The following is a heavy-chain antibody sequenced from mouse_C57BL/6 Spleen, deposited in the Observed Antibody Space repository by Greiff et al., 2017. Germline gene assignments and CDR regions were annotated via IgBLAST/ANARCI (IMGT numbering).Heavy chain of an antibody. CDR1: GYTFTSYW. CDR3: ARSKLGSPWYCDV. V-gene: IGHV1-64*01. D-gene: IGHD4-1*01. Sequence: VQLQQPGAELVKPGASVKLSCKASGYTFTSYWMHWVKQRPGQGLEWIGMIHPNSGSTNYNEKFKSKATLTVDKSSSTAYMQLSSLTSEDSAVYYCARSKLGSPWYCDVWGTGTTVTVSS. J-gene: IGHJ1*03. CDR2: IHPNSGST.